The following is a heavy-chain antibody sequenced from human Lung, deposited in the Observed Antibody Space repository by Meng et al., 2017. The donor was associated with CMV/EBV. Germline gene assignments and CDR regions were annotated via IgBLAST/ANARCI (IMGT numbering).Heavy chain of an antibody. J-gene: IGHJ3*02. CDR3: ARERLYQPLWGDALDM. D-gene: IGHD2-2*01. V-gene: IGHV3-21*01. Sequence: GESLKISCATSGFTFSTYTMHWVRQAPGKGLEWVSSISSSRSYINYADSVKGRFTISRDNAKNSLYLQMNKMRAGDTAVYYCARERLYQPLWGDALDMWGLGTXVT. CDR2: ISSSRSYI. CDR1: GFTFSTYT.